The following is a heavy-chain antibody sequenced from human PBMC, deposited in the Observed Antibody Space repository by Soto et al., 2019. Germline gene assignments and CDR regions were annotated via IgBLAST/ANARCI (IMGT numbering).Heavy chain of an antibody. J-gene: IGHJ4*02. Sequence: EVQLVESGGGLVQPGGSLRLSCAASGFTFSSYAMHWVRQAPGKGLEYVSAISSNGGSTYYANSVKGGFTISRDNSKNTLYLQMGSLRAEDMAVYYCARGEVVVAATGIDYWGQGTLVTVSS. CDR3: ARGEVVVAATGIDY. CDR1: GFTFSSYA. CDR2: ISSNGGST. V-gene: IGHV3-64*01. D-gene: IGHD2-15*01.